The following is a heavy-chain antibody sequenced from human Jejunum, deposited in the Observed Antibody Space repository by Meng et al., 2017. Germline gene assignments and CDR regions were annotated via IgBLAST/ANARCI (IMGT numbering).Heavy chain of an antibody. CDR3: ARDSWGSLDY. CDR2: GST. Sequence: TLSCTVSGGSVRGGDYGWSWVRKPPGKGVEWIGYGSTNHNPTLKRRITITMDTSKNKCKLTLKSVTAADTTMYYSARDSWGSLDYWGQGTLVTVSS. D-gene: IGHD7-27*01. J-gene: IGHJ4*02. CDR1: GGSVRGGDYG. V-gene: IGHV4-61*08.